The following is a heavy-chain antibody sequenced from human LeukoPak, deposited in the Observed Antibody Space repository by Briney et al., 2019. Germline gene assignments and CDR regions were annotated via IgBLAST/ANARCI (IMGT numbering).Heavy chain of an antibody. Sequence: SETLSLTCSVSGGPISSGDYYWSWIRQPPGKGLEWIGYIFYGGNIYHNASLKSRLTISVDTSKNQLSLKLTSVTAADTAVYYCATSSRYQLPYYFEHWGQGTLVTVSS. V-gene: IGHV4-30-4*01. CDR3: ATSSRYQLPYYFEH. CDR2: IFYGGNI. CDR1: GGPISSGDYY. J-gene: IGHJ4*02. D-gene: IGHD2-2*01.